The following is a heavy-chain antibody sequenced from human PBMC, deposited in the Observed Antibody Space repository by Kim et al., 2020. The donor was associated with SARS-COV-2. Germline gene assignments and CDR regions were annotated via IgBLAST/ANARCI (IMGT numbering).Heavy chain of an antibody. J-gene: IGHJ4*02. CDR2: IYYSGST. CDR3: ARDRYSITMIVVVITSSWYFDY. CDR1: GGSISSSSYY. V-gene: IGHV4-39*07. D-gene: IGHD3-22*01. Sequence: SETLSLTCTVSGGSISSSSYYWGWIRQPPGKGLEWIGSIYYSGSTYYNPSLKSRVTISVDTSKNQFSLKLSSVTAADTAVYYCARDRYSITMIVVVITSSWYFDYWGQGTLVTVSS.